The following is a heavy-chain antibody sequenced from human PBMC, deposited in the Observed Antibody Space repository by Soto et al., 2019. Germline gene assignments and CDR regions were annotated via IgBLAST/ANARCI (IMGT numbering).Heavy chain of an antibody. V-gene: IGHV4-34*01. D-gene: IGHD4-17*01. CDR2: INHSGST. CDR1: GGSFSGYY. Sequence: SETLSLTCAVYGGSFSGYYWSWIRQPPGKGLEWIGEINHSGSTNYNPSLKSRVTISVDTSKNQFSLKLSSVTAADTAVYYCARWVPGVYGDQTYLVREKYNWFDPWGQGTLVTVSS. CDR3: ARWVPGVYGDQTYLVREKYNWFDP. J-gene: IGHJ5*02.